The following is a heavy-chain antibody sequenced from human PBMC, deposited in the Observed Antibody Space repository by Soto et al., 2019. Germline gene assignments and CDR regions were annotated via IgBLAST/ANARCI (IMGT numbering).Heavy chain of an antibody. Sequence: GGSLRLSCAASGFTFSSYGVHWVRQAPGKGLEWVAVISYDGSNKHYADSVKGRFTISRDNSKNTLDLQMNSLRAEDTAVYYCAKDTYYYDRSGYYTYDYWGQGTQVTVSS. J-gene: IGHJ4*02. CDR1: GFTFSSYG. CDR2: ISYDGSNK. CDR3: AKDTYYYDRSGYYTYDY. D-gene: IGHD3-22*01. V-gene: IGHV3-30*18.